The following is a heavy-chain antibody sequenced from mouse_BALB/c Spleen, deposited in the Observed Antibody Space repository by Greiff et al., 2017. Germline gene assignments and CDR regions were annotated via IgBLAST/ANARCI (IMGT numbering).Heavy chain of an antibody. CDR1: GYPFTDYA. CDR2: ISIYYDNT. CDR3: ARGGYDVLYYFDY. D-gene: IGHD2-14*01. Sequence: VQLVESGPELVRPGESVKISCQGSGYPFTDYAMHWVKQSHAKSLEWIGVISIYYDNTNYNQKFKGKATMTVDKSSSTAYMELARLTSEDSAIYYCARGGYDVLYYFDYWGQGTTRTVAS. V-gene: IGHV1-67*01. J-gene: IGHJ2*01.